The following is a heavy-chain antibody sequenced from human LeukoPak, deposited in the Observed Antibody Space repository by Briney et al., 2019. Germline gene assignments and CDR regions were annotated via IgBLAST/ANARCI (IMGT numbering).Heavy chain of an antibody. CDR2: INPSGGST. Sequence: ASVKVPCKASGYTFTSYDMHWVRQAPGQGLEWMGIINPSGGSTSYAQKFQGRVTMTRDTSTSTVYMELSSLRSEDTAVYYCARESKVVPAAGYFDYWGQGTLVTVSS. CDR1: GYTFTSYD. V-gene: IGHV1-46*01. CDR3: ARESKVVPAAGYFDY. J-gene: IGHJ4*02. D-gene: IGHD2-2*01.